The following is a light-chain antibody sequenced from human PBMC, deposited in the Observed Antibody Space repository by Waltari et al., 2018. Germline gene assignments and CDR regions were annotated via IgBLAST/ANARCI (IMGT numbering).Light chain of an antibody. J-gene: IGKJ4*01. CDR3: QQYTSYPLT. Sequence: DIEMTQSPSSLSASVGDRVTITWRASQVITRWLAWYQQKPGKAPKSLISTISTLQTGVPSRFSGSGSGTEVTLTISSLQPEDFATYYCQQYTSYPLTFGGGTKVEIK. V-gene: IGKV1D-16*01. CDR2: TIS. CDR1: QVITRW.